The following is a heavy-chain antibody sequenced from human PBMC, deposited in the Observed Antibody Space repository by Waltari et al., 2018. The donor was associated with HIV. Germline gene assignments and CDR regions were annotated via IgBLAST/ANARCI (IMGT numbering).Heavy chain of an antibody. CDR1: GGSLSYYY. CDR2: IYYSGST. V-gene: IGHV4-59*01. Sequence: QVQLQESGPGLVKPSETLSLTCTVSGGSLSYYYWSWIRPPPGKGREWIGYIYYSGSTAYNPALKSRVSISVDTSKNQFSLKLSSVTAADTAVYYCARDHKYASGLPDSWGQGTLVTVSS. J-gene: IGHJ4*02. D-gene: IGHD3-10*01. CDR3: ARDHKYASGLPDS.